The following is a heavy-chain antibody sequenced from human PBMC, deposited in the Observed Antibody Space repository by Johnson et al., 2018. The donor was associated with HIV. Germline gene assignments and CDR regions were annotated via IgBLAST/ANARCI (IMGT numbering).Heavy chain of an antibody. CDR1: GFSFSSYG. D-gene: IGHD5-24*01. Sequence: QEKLVESGGGVVQPGRSLRLSCAASGFSFSSYGMHWVRQAPGKGLEWVAGISYDGSNKYYADSVKGRFTISRDNSKNTLYLQMNSLRAEDTAVYYCAKDRRDGYNYGGGAFDIWGQGTMVTVSS. V-gene: IGHV3-30*18. J-gene: IGHJ3*02. CDR2: ISYDGSNK. CDR3: AKDRRDGYNYGGGAFDI.